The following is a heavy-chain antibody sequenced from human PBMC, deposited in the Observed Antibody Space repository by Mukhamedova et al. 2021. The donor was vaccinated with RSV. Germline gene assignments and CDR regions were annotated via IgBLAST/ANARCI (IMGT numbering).Heavy chain of an antibody. CDR2: IKQAGSGT. V-gene: IGHV3-7*03. D-gene: IGHD2-15*01. J-gene: IGHJ5*02. CDR3: ASDLGYCNGDTCYTEGWFDP. Sequence: GANIKQAGSGTYYVDSVKGRFTISRDNFKNSLYLQMNNLRAEDTAVYYCASDLGYCNGDTCYTEGWFDPWGQGTLVTVSS.